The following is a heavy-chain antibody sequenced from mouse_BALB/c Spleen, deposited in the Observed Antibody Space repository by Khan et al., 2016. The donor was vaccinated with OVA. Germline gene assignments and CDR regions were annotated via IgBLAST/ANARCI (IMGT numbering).Heavy chain of an antibody. CDR2: INPTSGYT. V-gene: IGHV1-7*01. Sequence: QMQLEQSGTELAKPGASVKMSCKASGYTFTTYWMHWVKQRPGQGLEWIGYINPTSGYTDYNEKFKDKATLSADNSSSTAYMQLSSLTSEDSAVYYYARDRIDYWGQGTTLTVSS. CDR1: GYTFTTYW. J-gene: IGHJ2*01. CDR3: ARDRIDY.